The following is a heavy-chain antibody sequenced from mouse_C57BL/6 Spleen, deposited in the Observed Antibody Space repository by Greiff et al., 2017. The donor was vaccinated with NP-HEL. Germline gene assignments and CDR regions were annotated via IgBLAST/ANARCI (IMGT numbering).Heavy chain of an antibody. V-gene: IGHV1-18*01. D-gene: IGHD1-1*01. J-gene: IGHJ1*03. CDR2: INPNNGGT. CDR3: ARRDLYDGNPNWYFDV. CDR1: GYTFTDYN. Sequence: EVQLQQSGPELVKPGASVKIPCKASGYTFTDYNMDWVKQSHGKSLEWIGDINPNNGGTIYNQKFKGKATLTVDKSSSTAYMELRSLTSEDTAVYYCARRDLYDGNPNWYFDVWGTGTTVTVSS.